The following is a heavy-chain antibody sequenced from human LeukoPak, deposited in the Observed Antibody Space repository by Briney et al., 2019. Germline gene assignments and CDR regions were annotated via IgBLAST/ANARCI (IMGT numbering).Heavy chain of an antibody. CDR2: IRSKAFGGTT. J-gene: IGHJ6*02. CDR1: GFTFSDYA. V-gene: IGHV3-49*04. D-gene: IGHD4/OR15-4a*01. Sequence: GGSLRLSCTASGFTFSDYAMTWVRQAPGKGLEWVGFIRSKAFGGTTEYGASVTGRVTISRDDSKNIAYLQMNSLNTEDSAVYYCTRESSPRDTDYDYMDVWGQGTTVTVSS. CDR3: TRESSPRDTDYDYMDV.